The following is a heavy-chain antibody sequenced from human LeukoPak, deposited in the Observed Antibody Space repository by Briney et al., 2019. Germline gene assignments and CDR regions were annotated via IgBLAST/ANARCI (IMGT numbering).Heavy chain of an antibody. J-gene: IGHJ4*02. D-gene: IGHD4-23*01. V-gene: IGHV4-38-2*01. CDR1: GYSISSGYY. Sequence: PSETLSLTCAVSGYSISSGYYWGWIRQPPGKGLEWMGSLYHTGSTYYNPSLKSRVTISPDTSKNHFSLKVTSVTAADTAVYYCARHMTTVVTPADYWGQGALVTVSS. CDR3: ARHMTTVVTPADY. CDR2: LYHTGST.